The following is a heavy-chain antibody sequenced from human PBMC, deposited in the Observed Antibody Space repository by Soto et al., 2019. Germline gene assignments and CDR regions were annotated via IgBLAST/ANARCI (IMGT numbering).Heavy chain of an antibody. CDR3: AIGPDPYYFDY. Sequence: GGSLRLSCAASGFTFSSYWMHWVRQAPGKGLVWVSRINSDGSSTSYADSVKGRFTISRDNAKNTLYLQMNSLRAEDMAVYYCAIGPDPYYFDYWGQGTLVTVSS. J-gene: IGHJ4*02. CDR2: INSDGSST. V-gene: IGHV3-74*01. CDR1: GFTFSSYW.